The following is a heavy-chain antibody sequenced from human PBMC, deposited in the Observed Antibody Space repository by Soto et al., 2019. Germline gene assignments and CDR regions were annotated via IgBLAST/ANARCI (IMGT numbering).Heavy chain of an antibody. CDR1: GFTFSSYA. CDR3: AKAGGAAGTVDYFDY. V-gene: IGHV3-23*01. Sequence: GGSLRLSCAASGFTFSSYAISWVRQSPGKGLEWVSVISGSVGSTYYADSVKGRFNITRDNSKNTLYLQMNSLRAEDTAVYYCAKAGGAAGTVDYFDYWGQGTLVTVSS. CDR2: ISGSVGST. J-gene: IGHJ4*02. D-gene: IGHD6-13*01.